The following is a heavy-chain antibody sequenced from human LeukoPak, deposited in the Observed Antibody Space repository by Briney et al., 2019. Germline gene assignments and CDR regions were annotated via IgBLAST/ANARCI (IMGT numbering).Heavy chain of an antibody. D-gene: IGHD3-10*01. CDR1: GYTFTSYD. Sequence: ASVKVSCKASGYTFTSYDINWVRQATGQGLEWMGWMNPNSGNTGYAQKFQGRVTMTRDTSISTAYMELSRLRSDDTAVYYCARDSAQGFGPDYWGQGTLVTVSS. V-gene: IGHV1-8*01. J-gene: IGHJ4*02. CDR3: ARDSAQGFGPDY. CDR2: MNPNSGNT.